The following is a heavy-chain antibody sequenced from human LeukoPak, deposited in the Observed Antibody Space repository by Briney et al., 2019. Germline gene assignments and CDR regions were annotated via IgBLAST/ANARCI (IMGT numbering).Heavy chain of an antibody. V-gene: IGHV5-51*01. D-gene: IGHD6-19*01. CDR3: ARKLVAGIDRNYYYYMDV. Sequence: LGESLKTSCKGPGYSFTSYWIGWVRRMPGKGLEWRGVIYPGDSDTRFRPAFQGQVTISADKSISTAYLQWSSLKASDTAMYYCARKLVAGIDRNYYYYMDVWGKGTTVTVSS. CDR1: GYSFTSYW. J-gene: IGHJ6*03. CDR2: IYPGDSDT.